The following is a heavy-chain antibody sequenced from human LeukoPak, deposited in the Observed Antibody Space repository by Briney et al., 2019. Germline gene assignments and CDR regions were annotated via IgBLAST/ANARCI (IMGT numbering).Heavy chain of an antibody. CDR3: ARAPHSSAGDNFDY. D-gene: IGHD2-15*01. Sequence: GASVTVSCKASGYTFTSFQMHWVRQPLEQGLEGKGLINPSGGGTSYPQKFQGRVTMTRDTSTSTVYMELSSLRSEDTAVYYCARAPHSSAGDNFDYWGQGTLVTVSS. V-gene: IGHV1-46*01. CDR2: INPSGGGT. CDR1: GYTFTSFQ. J-gene: IGHJ4*02.